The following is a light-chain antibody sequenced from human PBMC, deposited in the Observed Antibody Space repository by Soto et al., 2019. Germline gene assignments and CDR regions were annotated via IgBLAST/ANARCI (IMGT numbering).Light chain of an antibody. CDR1: QTISSP. V-gene: IGKV1-39*01. CDR2: ATS. CDR3: QHNYGTPA. Sequence: DIQMPQSPSSLSASVGDRVTITCRASQTISSPLSWYQQKPGKVPELLIYATSRLQSGVPSRFSGSRSGTDFTLTISSVQPEDFATYYCQHNYGTPAFGQGTRLEIK. J-gene: IGKJ5*01.